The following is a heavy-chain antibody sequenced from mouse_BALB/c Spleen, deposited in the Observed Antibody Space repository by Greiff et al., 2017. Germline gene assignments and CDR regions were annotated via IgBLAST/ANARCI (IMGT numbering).Heavy chain of an antibody. V-gene: IGHV1-69*02. CDR3: TRWRSAMDY. J-gene: IGHJ4*01. CDR2: IYPSDSYT. CDR1: GYTFTSYW. Sequence: QVQLKQPGAELVRPGASVKLSCKASGYTFTSYWINWVKQRPGQGLEWIGNIYPSDSYTNYNQKFKDKATLTVDKSSSTAYMQLSSPTSEDSAVYYCTRWRSAMDYWGQGTSVTVSS.